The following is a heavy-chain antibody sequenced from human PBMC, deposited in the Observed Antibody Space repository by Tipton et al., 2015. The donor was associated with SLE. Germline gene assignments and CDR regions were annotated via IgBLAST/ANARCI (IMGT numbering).Heavy chain of an antibody. J-gene: IGHJ6*02. D-gene: IGHD5-24*01. CDR1: GFTFSSYG. V-gene: IGHV3-33*01. CDR2: IWYDGSNK. Sequence: SLRLSCAASGFTFSSYGMHWVRQAPGKGLEWVAVIWYDGSNKYYADSVKGRFTTSRDNSKNTLYLQMNSLRAEDTAVYYCATMASPYYGMDVWGQGTTVTVSS. CDR3: ATMASPYYGMDV.